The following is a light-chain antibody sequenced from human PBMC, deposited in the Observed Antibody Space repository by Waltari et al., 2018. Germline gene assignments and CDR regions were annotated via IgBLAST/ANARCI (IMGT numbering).Light chain of an antibody. CDR1: HSVGSH. Sequence: ENVLTQSPATLSLSPGERATLSCRASHSVGSHLAWYQQKPGQAPRLLIYDASNRATGIPARFSGSGYETDFTLTISGVEPEDFAVYYCQQRSNWPGTFGPGTKVDIK. CDR3: QQRSNWPGT. CDR2: DAS. J-gene: IGKJ3*01. V-gene: IGKV3-11*01.